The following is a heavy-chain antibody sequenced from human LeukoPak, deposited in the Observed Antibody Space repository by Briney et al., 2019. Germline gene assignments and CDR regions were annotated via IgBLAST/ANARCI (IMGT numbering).Heavy chain of an antibody. J-gene: IGHJ5*02. Sequence: GGSLRLSCAASGFTFSSYAMHWVRQAPGKGLKWVAVISYDGSNKYYADSVKGRFTIPRDNSKNTLYLQMNSLRAEDTAVYYCARGGVVVVAATPDWFDPWGQGTLVTVSS. CDR3: ARGGVVVVAATPDWFDP. CDR2: ISYDGSNK. V-gene: IGHV3-30-3*01. D-gene: IGHD2-15*01. CDR1: GFTFSSYA.